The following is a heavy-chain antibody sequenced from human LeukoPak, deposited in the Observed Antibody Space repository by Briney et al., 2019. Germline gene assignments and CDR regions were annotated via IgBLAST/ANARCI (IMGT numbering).Heavy chain of an antibody. J-gene: IGHJ4*02. CDR1: GGSISSGSYY. Sequence: ASETLSLTCTVSGGSISSGSYYWSWIRQPAGKRLEWIGHIYRSGSTNYNPSLKSRVTISVDTSRNQFSLKLTSMTAADTAVYFCASGSSGFDSWGQGTLVTVSS. CDR3: ASGSSGFDS. V-gene: IGHV4-61*09. CDR2: IYRSGST. D-gene: IGHD3-22*01.